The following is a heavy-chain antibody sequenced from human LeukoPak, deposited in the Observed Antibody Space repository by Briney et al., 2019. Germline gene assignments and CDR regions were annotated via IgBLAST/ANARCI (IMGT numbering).Heavy chain of an antibody. J-gene: IGHJ4*02. CDR1: GGFNTHYY. CDR3: ARGQWLPVFDF. CDR2: FYHSGST. Sequence: KSSETLSLTCSVSGGFNTHYYWSWIRQPPGKGLEWIGYFYHSGSTNYNPSFKSRVTISVDTSKNHFSLKLSSVTAADTAVFYCARGQWLPVFDFWGQGTLVTVSS. D-gene: IGHD3-22*01. V-gene: IGHV4-59*01.